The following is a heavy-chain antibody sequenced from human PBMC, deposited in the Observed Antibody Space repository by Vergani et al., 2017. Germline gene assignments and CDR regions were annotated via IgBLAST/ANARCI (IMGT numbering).Heavy chain of an antibody. CDR2: IYYSGST. J-gene: IGHJ3*02. CDR1: GGSISSYY. Sequence: QVQLQESGPGLVKPSETLSLTCTVSGGSISSYYWSWIRQPPGKGLGWIGYIYYSGSTNYNPSLKSRVTISVDTSKNQFSLKLSSVTAADTAVYYCARVRADSSGYSDAFDIWGQGTMVTVSS. D-gene: IGHD3-22*01. CDR3: ARVRADSSGYSDAFDI. V-gene: IGHV4-59*01.